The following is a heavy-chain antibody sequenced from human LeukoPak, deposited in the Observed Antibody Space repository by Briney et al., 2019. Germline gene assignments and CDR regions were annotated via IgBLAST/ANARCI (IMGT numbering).Heavy chain of an antibody. CDR1: GFTFSDYA. CDR2: ISSGGTYK. V-gene: IGHV3-23*01. Sequence: GGSLRLSCAASGFTFSDYAMSWVRQAPGKGLEWVSSISSGGTYKYYADSVKGRFTISRDNSKNTLYLQMNSLRAEDTAVYYCAKASGYYYYYMDVWGKGTTVTVSS. J-gene: IGHJ6*03. CDR3: AKASGYYYYYMDV.